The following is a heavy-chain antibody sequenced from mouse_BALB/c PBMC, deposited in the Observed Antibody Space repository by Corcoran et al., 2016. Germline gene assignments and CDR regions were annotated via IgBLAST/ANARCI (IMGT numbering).Heavy chain of an antibody. Sequence: QIQMVQSGPELKKPGETVKISCKASGYTFTNNGMNWVKQAPGKGLTWMGWINTYTGEPTYADDFKGRFAFSLETSASTAYLQINNLKSEDTATYFCAREPSAMDYWGQGTSVTVSS. CDR2: INTYTGEP. CDR3: AREPSAMDY. J-gene: IGHJ4*01. V-gene: IGHV9-3-1*01. CDR1: GYTFTNNG.